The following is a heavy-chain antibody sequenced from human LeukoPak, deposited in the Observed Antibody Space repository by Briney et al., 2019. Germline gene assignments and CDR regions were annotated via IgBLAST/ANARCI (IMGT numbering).Heavy chain of an antibody. D-gene: IGHD4-17*01. Sequence: ASVKVSCKASGYTFTSYGISWVRQAPGQGLEWMGWINPNSGGTNYAQKFQGRVTMTRDTSISTAYMELSGLRSDDTAVYFCARGPAVTTNYYYYYMDVWDKGTTVTVSS. CDR1: GYTFTSYG. CDR3: ARGPAVTTNYYYYYMDV. CDR2: INPNSGGT. V-gene: IGHV1-2*02. J-gene: IGHJ6*03.